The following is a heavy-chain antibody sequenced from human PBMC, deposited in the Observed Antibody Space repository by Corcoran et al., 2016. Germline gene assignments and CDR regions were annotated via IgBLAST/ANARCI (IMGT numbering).Heavy chain of an antibody. D-gene: IGHD5-12*01. V-gene: IGHV1-3*01. CDR1: VYIFTSYA. Sequence: QVQLVQSGAEVKKPGASVKVSCKASVYIFTSYAMHWVRQAPGQRLEWMGWINAGNGNTKYSQKFQGRVTITRDTSASTAYMELSSLRSEDTAVYYCASGRWLQLPLFDYWGQGTLVTVSS. CDR2: INAGNGNT. CDR3: ASGRWLQLPLFDY. J-gene: IGHJ4*02.